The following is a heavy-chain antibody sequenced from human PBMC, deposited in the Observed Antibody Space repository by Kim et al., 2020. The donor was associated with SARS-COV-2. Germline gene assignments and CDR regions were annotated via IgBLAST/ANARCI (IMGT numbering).Heavy chain of an antibody. CDR1: GFTFSSYW. CDR3: ARDRAAGFDY. D-gene: IGHD6-13*01. Sequence: GGSLRLSCAASGFTFSSYWMNWVRQAPGKGLEWVAIITLDGSEKYYADSVKGRFTISRDNAKNSLYLQMNSLRAEDTAVYYCARDRAAGFDYWGQGTLVTVSS. V-gene: IGHV3-7*03. J-gene: IGHJ4*02. CDR2: ITLDGSEK.